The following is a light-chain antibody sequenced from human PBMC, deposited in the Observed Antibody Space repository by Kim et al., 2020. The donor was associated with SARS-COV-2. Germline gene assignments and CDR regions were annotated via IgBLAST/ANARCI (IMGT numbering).Light chain of an antibody. V-gene: IGLV3-19*01. Sequence: LGQTVRITCQGDSLRNYYASWYQQQPGQAPVLVLFGKNNRPSGIPDRFSGSKSGNTASLTITGSQAEDEADYYCNSRDSSGNHLVFGGGTQLTVL. CDR2: GKN. CDR1: SLRNYY. CDR3: NSRDSSGNHLV. J-gene: IGLJ3*02.